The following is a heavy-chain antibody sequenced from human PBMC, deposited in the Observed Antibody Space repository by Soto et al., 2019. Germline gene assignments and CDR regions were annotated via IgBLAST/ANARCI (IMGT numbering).Heavy chain of an antibody. V-gene: IGHV4-34*01. CDR3: ATSPLISSGYSAPRF. Sequence: PSETLSLTCAVYGGSFSGYYWSWIRQPPGMGLEWIGEINHSGSTNYNPSLKSRVTISVDTSKNQFSLKLSSVTAADTAVYYCATSPLISSGYSAPRFWGQGTLVTVSS. CDR1: GGSFSGYY. J-gene: IGHJ4*02. D-gene: IGHD3-22*01. CDR2: INHSGST.